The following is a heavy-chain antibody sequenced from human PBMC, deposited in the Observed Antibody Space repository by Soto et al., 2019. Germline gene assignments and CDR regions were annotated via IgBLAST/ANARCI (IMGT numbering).Heavy chain of an antibody. CDR1: GGSISSYY. Sequence: SETLSLTCTVSGGSISSYYWSWIRQPPGKGLEWIGYIYYSGSTNYNPSLKSRVTISVDTSKNQFSLKLSYVSAEDTALYYCARESEDLTSNFEYWGQGTLVSVSS. V-gene: IGHV4-59*01. J-gene: IGHJ4*02. CDR2: IYYSGST. CDR3: ARESEDLTSNFEY.